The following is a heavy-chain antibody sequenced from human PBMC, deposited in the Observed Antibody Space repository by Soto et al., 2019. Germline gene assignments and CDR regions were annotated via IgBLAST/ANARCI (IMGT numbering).Heavy chain of an antibody. CDR3: ARRGFEDHAYYFYFGMDV. CDR1: GYSFTSYW. CDR2: IDPSDSYT. J-gene: IGHJ6*02. V-gene: IGHV5-10-1*01. D-gene: IGHD3-10*01. Sequence: GESLKISCKGSGYSFTSYWISWVRQMPGKGLEWMGRIDPSDSYTNYSPSFQGHVTISADKSISTAYLQWSSLKASDAAMYYCARRGFEDHAYYFYFGMDVWGQGTTVTVSS.